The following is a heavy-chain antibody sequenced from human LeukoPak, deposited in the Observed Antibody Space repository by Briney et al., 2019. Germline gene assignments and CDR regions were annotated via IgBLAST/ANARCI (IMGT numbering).Heavy chain of an antibody. CDR1: GYSFTSYW. CDR2: IYPGDSDT. Sequence: GESLKICCKGSGYSFTSYWIGWVRQMPGKGLEWRGIIYPGDSDTRYSPSFQGQVTISADKSISTAYLQWSSLKASDTAMYYCARHGHSSSLWFGYNWFDPWGQGTLVTVSS. V-gene: IGHV5-51*01. J-gene: IGHJ5*02. CDR3: ARHGHSSSLWFGYNWFDP. D-gene: IGHD6-13*01.